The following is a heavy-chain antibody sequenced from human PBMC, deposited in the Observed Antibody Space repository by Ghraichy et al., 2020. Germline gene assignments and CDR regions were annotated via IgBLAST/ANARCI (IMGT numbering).Heavy chain of an antibody. Sequence: SETLSLTCTVSGGSISSYYWSWIRQPPGKGLEWIGYIYYSGSTNYNPSLKSRVTISVDTSKNQFSLKLSSVTAADTAVYYCARGLPDYDFWSGNWFDPWGQGTLVTVSS. CDR2: IYYSGST. CDR3: ARGLPDYDFWSGNWFDP. J-gene: IGHJ5*02. V-gene: IGHV4-59*01. CDR1: GGSISSYY. D-gene: IGHD3-3*01.